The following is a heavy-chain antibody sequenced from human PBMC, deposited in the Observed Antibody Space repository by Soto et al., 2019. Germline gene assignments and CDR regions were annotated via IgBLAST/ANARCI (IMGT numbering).Heavy chain of an antibody. V-gene: IGHV5-51*01. Sequence: GESLKISCKVSGYNFISYWIAWVRQMPGKGLEWMGIIYPGDSDATHSPSFQGQVTMSVDRSASTAYLQWSSLKASDTAIYYCARQAYYGSGTYYSDYWGQGTLVTVSS. D-gene: IGHD3-10*01. J-gene: IGHJ4*02. CDR2: IYPGDSDA. CDR1: GYNFISYW. CDR3: ARQAYYGSGTYYSDY.